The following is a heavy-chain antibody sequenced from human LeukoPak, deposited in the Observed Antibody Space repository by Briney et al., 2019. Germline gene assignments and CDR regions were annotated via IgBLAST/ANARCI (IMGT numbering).Heavy chain of an antibody. V-gene: IGHV3-11*06. Sequence: GGSLRLSCTASGFTFSDYYMSWIRQAPGKGLEWVSCSSNSYTNYADSVKGRFTISRDNAKSTMYLQMNSLRAEDTAVYYCASGGTGGHGYWGQGTLVTVSS. CDR3: ASGGTGGHGY. J-gene: IGHJ4*02. CDR2: SSNSYT. D-gene: IGHD3/OR15-3a*01. CDR1: GFTFSDYY.